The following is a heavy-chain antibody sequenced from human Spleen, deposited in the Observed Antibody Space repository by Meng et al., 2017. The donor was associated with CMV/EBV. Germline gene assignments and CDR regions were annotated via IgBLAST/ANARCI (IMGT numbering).Heavy chain of an antibody. V-gene: IGHV4-34*01. Sequence: QGQLQQWGAGLLKPSETLSLPCAVYGGSFSGYYWSWIRQPPGKGLEWIGEINHSGSTNYNPSLKSRVTISVDTSKNQFSLKLSSVTAADTAVYYCARGNSGREWFDPWGQGTLVTVSS. D-gene: IGHD6-19*01. J-gene: IGHJ5*02. CDR3: ARGNSGREWFDP. CDR2: INHSGST. CDR1: GGSFSGYY.